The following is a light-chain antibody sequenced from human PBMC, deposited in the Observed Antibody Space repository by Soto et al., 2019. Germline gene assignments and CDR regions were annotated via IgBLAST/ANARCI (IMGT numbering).Light chain of an antibody. CDR2: AAS. V-gene: IGKV1-27*01. Sequence: DIQMTQSPSSLSASIGDRVTITCRASQGITDFLAWYQQKPGKVPKLLIYAASTLQSGVPSRFSGSGSGKDFALTISSLQPEDVATYYCHKYNSAPFTFGPGTTVDIK. CDR1: QGITDF. CDR3: HKYNSAPFT. J-gene: IGKJ3*01.